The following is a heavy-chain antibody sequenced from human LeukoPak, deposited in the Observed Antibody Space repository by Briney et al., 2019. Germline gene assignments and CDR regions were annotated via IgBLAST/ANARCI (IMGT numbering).Heavy chain of an antibody. CDR1: GFTFSSYA. CDR3: ARDLSGSGSYYNWFDP. V-gene: IGHV3-30*04. J-gene: IGHJ5*02. CDR2: ISYDGSNK. D-gene: IGHD3-10*01. Sequence: QTGGSLRLSCAASGFTFSSYAMHWVRQAPGKGLEWVAVISYDGSNKYYADSVKGRFTISRDNSKNTLYLQMNSLRAEDTAVYYCARDLSGSGSYYNWFDPWAREPWSPSPQ.